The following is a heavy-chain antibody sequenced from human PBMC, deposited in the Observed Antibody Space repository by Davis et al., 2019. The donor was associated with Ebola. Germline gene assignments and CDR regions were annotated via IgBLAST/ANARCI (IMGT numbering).Heavy chain of an antibody. J-gene: IGHJ6*02. Sequence: SETLSLTCTVSGGSISSYYWSWIRQPPGKGLEWIGYIYYSGSTNYNPSLKSRVTISVDTSKNQFSLKLSSVTAADTAVYYCAREFYYYGMDVWGQGTTVTVSS. V-gene: IGHV4-59*12. CDR3: AREFYYYGMDV. CDR1: GGSISSYY. CDR2: IYYSGST.